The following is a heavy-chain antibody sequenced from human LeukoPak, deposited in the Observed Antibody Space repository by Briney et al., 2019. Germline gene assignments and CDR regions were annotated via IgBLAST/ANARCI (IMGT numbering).Heavy chain of an antibody. D-gene: IGHD4-17*01. CDR3: ARDLYGDYARRLDY. V-gene: IGHV3-21*01. Sequence: GGSLRLSCAASGFIFSDYSMNWVRQAPGKGLEWVSSITSTSNYIYYADSVRGRFTISRDNAKNSLYLQMNGLRAGDTAVYYCARDLYGDYARRLDYWGQGILVTVSS. J-gene: IGHJ4*02. CDR1: GFIFSDYS. CDR2: ITSTSNYI.